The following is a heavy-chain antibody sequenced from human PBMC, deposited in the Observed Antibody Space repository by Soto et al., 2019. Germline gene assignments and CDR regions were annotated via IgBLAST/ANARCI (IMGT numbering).Heavy chain of an antibody. CDR3: AKEGLYKTLDY. CDR2: ISYDGNNK. J-gene: IGHJ4*01. Sequence: PGGSLRLPSAALGFTCKSYGRHRILQAPGKGLEWVAVISYDGNNKYYADSVKGRFTISRDIPKNTLYLQLNSLRAEDTAVYYCAKEGLYKTLDYWRHGTLVTVSS. CDR1: GFTCKSYG. D-gene: IGHD1-1*01. V-gene: IGHV3-30*18.